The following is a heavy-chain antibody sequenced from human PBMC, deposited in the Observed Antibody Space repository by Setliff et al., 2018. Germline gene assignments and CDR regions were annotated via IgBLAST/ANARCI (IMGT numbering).Heavy chain of an antibody. Sequence: LSLTCTVSGGSISSGGYYWSWIRQHPGKGLEWIGYIYYSGSTYYNPSLKSRVTISVDTSKNQFSLKLNSVTAADTAVYYCAHRQVISGSRVFDIWGQGTMVTVSS. CDR1: GGSISSGGYY. J-gene: IGHJ3*02. CDR3: AHRQVISGSRVFDI. CDR2: IYYSGST. D-gene: IGHD2-21*01. V-gene: IGHV4-31*03.